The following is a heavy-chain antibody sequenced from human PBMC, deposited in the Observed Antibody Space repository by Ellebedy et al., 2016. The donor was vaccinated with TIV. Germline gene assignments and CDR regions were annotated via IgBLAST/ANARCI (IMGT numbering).Heavy chain of an antibody. Sequence: MPSETLSLTCTVSGASISTGDYYWSWIRQPPGKGLEWIGYIYYSGSTYYNPSLKSRVTISVDKSKNQFSLKLSSVTAADTAVYYCARGVHYDYVWGSYRYGHFDYWGQGTLVTVSS. CDR1: GASISTGDYY. D-gene: IGHD3-16*02. CDR2: IYYSGST. CDR3: ARGVHYDYVWGSYRYGHFDY. V-gene: IGHV4-30-4*01. J-gene: IGHJ4*02.